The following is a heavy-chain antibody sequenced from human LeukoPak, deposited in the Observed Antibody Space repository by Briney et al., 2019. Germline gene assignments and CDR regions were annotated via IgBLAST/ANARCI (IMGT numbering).Heavy chain of an antibody. Sequence: GRSLRLSCAASGFTFSSYGMHWVRQAPGKGLEWVAVIRYDGSNKYYADSVRGRFTISRDNSKNTLYLQMNSLRAEDTAVYYCARDNYDFWSGYYNNWFDPWGQGTLVTVSS. J-gene: IGHJ5*02. CDR3: ARDNYDFWSGYYNNWFDP. D-gene: IGHD3-3*01. CDR1: GFTFSSYG. CDR2: IRYDGSNK. V-gene: IGHV3-33*01.